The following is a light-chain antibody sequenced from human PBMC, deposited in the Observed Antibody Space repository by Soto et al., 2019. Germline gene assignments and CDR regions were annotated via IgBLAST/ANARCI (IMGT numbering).Light chain of an antibody. V-gene: IGKV3-20*01. CDR1: QSFSSSY. CDR2: GTS. J-gene: IGKJ1*01. CDR3: HQYGSSPGS. Sequence: EVVLTQSPGTLSLSPGESATLSCRASQSFSSSYFAWYQKSPGQAPRLLIYGTSTRATGIPDRVSGSGSGTDFTLTINRLEPEDFAVYYCHQYGSSPGSFGQGTKVEVK.